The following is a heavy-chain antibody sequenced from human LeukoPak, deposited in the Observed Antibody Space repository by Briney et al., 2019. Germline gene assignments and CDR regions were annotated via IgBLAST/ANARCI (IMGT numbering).Heavy chain of an antibody. D-gene: IGHD6-13*01. CDR3: ARAHRASWYAAY. V-gene: IGHV3-30*04. CDR1: GFTFIDYT. J-gene: IGHJ4*03. Sequence: GGSLRLSCTTSGFTFIDYTMHWVRQAPGEGPEWVALASSDGSDKQYAASVKGRFTISRDDSKNTLYLEMNTLKDEDTAVYYCARAHRASWYAAYWGHGTRVTVSS. CDR2: ASSDGSDK.